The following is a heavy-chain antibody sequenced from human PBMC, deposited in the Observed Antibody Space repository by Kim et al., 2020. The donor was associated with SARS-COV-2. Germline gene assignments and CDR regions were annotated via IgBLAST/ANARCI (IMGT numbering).Heavy chain of an antibody. D-gene: IGHD1-26*01. Sequence: GGSLRLSCAASGFTFSSYAMHWVRQAPGKGLEWVAVISYDGSNKYYADSVKGRFTISRDNSKNTLYLQMNSLRAEDTAVYYCARPYSGSYFAYFDYWGQGTLVTVSS. CDR2: ISYDGSNK. J-gene: IGHJ4*02. CDR1: GFTFSSYA. CDR3: ARPYSGSYFAYFDY. V-gene: IGHV3-30*04.